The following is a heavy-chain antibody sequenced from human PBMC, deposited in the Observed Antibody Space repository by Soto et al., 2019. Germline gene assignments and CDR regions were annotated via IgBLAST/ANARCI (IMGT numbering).Heavy chain of an antibody. V-gene: IGHV1-18*01. CDR2: ISADGGDA. J-gene: IGHJ4*02. Sequence: QVQLVQSGAEVKKPGASVKVSCGTSGYTFSNYALSWVRQAPGQGLEWMGWISADGGDARYSQRFQGRVTMTTDTSTSTAHMELRSLTAADTAVYYCARDPGVPGRGHDYGDYWGQGTLVTVSS. CDR3: ARDPGVPGRGHDYGDY. D-gene: IGHD3-10*01. CDR1: GYTFSNYA.